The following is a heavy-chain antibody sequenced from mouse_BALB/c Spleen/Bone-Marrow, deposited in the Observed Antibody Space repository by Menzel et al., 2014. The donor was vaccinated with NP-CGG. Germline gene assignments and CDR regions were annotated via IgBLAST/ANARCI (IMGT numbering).Heavy chain of an antibody. CDR3: ARDNGTYGWYFDV. D-gene: IGHD2-1*01. CDR1: GFTFSSYA. J-gene: IGHJ1*01. Sequence: DVQLVESGGGLVQPGGSLKLSRAASGFTFSSYAMSWVRQSPEKRLEWVAEISSGGSYTYYSDTVTGRFTISRDNVKNTLYLEMSSLRSEDTAMYHCARDNGTYGWYFDVWGAGTTVTVSS. CDR2: ISSGGSYT. V-gene: IGHV5-9-4*01.